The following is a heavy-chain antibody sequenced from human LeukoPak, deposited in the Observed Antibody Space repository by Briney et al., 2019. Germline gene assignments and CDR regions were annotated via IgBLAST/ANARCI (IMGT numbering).Heavy chain of an antibody. V-gene: IGHV3-13*01. CDR3: ARQKTPHGNFDY. D-gene: IGHD1-26*01. CDR1: GFTFSSYD. CDR2: IGVAANT. J-gene: IGHJ4*02. Sequence: GGSLRLSCAASGFTFSSYDMHWVRHATGKGLEWVSAIGVAANTFYSGSVKGRFTISRENAKNSLYLLMSSLRAEDTAVYYCARQKTPHGNFDYWGQGTLVTVSS.